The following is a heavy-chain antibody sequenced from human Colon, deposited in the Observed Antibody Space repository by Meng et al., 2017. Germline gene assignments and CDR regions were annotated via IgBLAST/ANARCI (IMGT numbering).Heavy chain of an antibody. CDR1: GASVSVNSY. CDR3: ARHGGYYQDF. J-gene: IGHJ4*02. V-gene: IGHV4-4*02. Sequence: QGPLQCSGPGMSTRSEPLSLACSVSGASVSVNSYWSWARQPPGRGLEWIGQIDHRGSAYYRPSLNSRVTMSLDKSRNQFSLRLTSVTAADTAVYYCARHGGYYQDFWGQGTLVTVSS. CDR2: IDHRGSA. D-gene: IGHD4-23*01.